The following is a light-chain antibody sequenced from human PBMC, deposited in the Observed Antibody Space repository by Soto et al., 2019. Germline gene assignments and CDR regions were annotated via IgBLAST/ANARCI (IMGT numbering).Light chain of an antibody. CDR3: QQSYSILT. J-gene: IGKJ1*01. CDR1: QSISDY. Sequence: DIQMTQSPSSLSASVGDRVTITCRASQSISDYLNWYQQKPGKAPELLIYAASTLQSGVPSRFRGSGSGTDFTLTISSLQPEDFATYYCQQSYSILTFGQGTKVEIK. V-gene: IGKV1-39*01. CDR2: AAS.